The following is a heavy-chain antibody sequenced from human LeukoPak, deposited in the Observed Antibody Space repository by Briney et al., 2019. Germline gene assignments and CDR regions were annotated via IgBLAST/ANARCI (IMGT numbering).Heavy chain of an antibody. V-gene: IGHV3-30-3*01. Sequence: GRSLRLSCAASGFTFSSYAMHWVRLAPGKGLEWVAVISYDGSNKYYADSVKGRFTISRDNSKNTLYLQMNSLRAEDTAVYYCARGRSGSTFPHSYYFDYWGQGTLVTVSS. CDR1: GFTFSSYA. J-gene: IGHJ4*02. D-gene: IGHD1-26*01. CDR3: ARGRSGSTFPHSYYFDY. CDR2: ISYDGSNK.